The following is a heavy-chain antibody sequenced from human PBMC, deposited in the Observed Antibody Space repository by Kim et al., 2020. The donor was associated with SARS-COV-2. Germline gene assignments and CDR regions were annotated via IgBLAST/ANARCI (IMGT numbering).Heavy chain of an antibody. V-gene: IGHV3-30*04. Sequence: GGSLRLSCAASGFTFSSYAMHWVRQAPGKGLEWVAVISYDGSNKYYADSVKGRFTISRDNSKNTLYLQMNSLRAEDTAVYYCARGVTPTYYYGSGSYLGYWGQGTLVTVSS. CDR2: ISYDGSNK. D-gene: IGHD3-10*01. J-gene: IGHJ4*02. CDR3: ARGVTPTYYYGSGSYLGY. CDR1: GFTFSSYA.